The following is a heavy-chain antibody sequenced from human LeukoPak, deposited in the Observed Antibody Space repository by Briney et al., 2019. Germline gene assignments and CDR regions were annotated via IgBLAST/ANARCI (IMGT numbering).Heavy chain of an antibody. CDR3: ARGQSPLMTYDILTGYESAFDI. CDR1: GGTFSSYA. V-gene: IGHV1-69*05. J-gene: IGHJ3*02. D-gene: IGHD3-9*01. CDR2: IIPIFGTA. Sequence: ASVKVSCKASGGTFSSYAISWVRQAPGQGLEWMGRIIPIFGTANYAQKFQGRVTITTDESTSTAYMELSSLRSEDTAVYYCARGQSPLMTYDILTGYESAFDIWGQGTMVTVSS.